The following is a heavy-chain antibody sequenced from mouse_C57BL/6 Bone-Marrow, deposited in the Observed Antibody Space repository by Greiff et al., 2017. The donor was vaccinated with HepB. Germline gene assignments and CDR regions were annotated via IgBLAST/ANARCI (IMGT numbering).Heavy chain of an antibody. V-gene: IGHV1-76*01. CDR2: IYPGSGNT. D-gene: IGHD2-1*01. Sequence: LVESGAELVRPGASVKLSCKASGYTFTDYYINWVKQRPGQGLEWIARIYPGSGNTYYNEKFKGKATLTAEKSSSTAYMQLSSLTSEDSAVYFCVIYYASFAYWGQGTLVTVSA. CDR1: GYTFTDYY. CDR3: VIYYASFAY. J-gene: IGHJ3*01.